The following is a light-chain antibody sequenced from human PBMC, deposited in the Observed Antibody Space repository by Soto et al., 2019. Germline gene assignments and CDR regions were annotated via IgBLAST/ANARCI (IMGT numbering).Light chain of an antibody. CDR2: DAS. CDR3: QQANSFPIT. Sequence: DIQMTQSPSALSASVGDRVIITCRASQSISSWLAWYQQKPGKAPKLLIYDASRLQSGVPSRFSGSGSGTDFTLTISSLQPEDFATYYCQQANSFPITFGQGTRLEIK. V-gene: IGKV1-12*01. J-gene: IGKJ5*01. CDR1: QSISSW.